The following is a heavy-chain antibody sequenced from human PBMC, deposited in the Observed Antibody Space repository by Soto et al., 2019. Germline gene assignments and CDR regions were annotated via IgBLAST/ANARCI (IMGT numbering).Heavy chain of an antibody. CDR1: VFSFTSYW. D-gene: IGHD3-10*01. Sequence: PWESRKISCMFSVFSFTSYWIGWCRQIPGKGLEWIVIIYPCDFETRYSPSFQGHVTFSADKPISTAYLQWNSLKASDTDMYYCARSNSYYYGSGTPFDYAMDVWGQGTTVTVSS. CDR2: IYPCDFET. J-gene: IGHJ6*02. V-gene: IGHV5-51*01. CDR3: ARSNSYYYGSGTPFDYAMDV.